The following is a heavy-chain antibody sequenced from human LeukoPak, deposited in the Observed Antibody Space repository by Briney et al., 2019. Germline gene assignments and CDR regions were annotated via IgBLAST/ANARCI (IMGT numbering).Heavy chain of an antibody. D-gene: IGHD3-10*01. V-gene: IGHV1-18*01. CDR1: GYTFTSYG. Sequence: ASVKVSCKASGYTFTSYGISWVRQAPGQGLEWMGWISAYNGNTNYAQKLQGRVTMTTVTSTSTAYMELRSLRSDDTAVYYCARWRGVPSYGSGSYYIGYYYYMDVWGKGTTVTVSS. CDR3: ARWRGVPSYGSGSYYIGYYYYMDV. J-gene: IGHJ6*03. CDR2: ISAYNGNT.